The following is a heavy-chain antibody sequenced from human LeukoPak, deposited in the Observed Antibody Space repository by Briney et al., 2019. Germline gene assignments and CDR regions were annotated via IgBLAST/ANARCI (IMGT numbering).Heavy chain of an antibody. V-gene: IGHV3-48*03. CDR3: ARLFYYDSSGVYGMDV. CDR2: ISSSGSTI. D-gene: IGHD3-22*01. Sequence: GGSLRLSCAAAGFTFSSYEMNWVRQAPGKGLGWVSYISSSGSTIYYADSVKGRFTISRDNAKNSLYLQMNSLRVEDTAVYYCARLFYYDSSGVYGMDVWGQGTTVTVSS. J-gene: IGHJ6*02. CDR1: GFTFSSYE.